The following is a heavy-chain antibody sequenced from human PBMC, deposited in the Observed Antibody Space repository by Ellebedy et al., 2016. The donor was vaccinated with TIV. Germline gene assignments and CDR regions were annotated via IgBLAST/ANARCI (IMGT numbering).Heavy chain of an antibody. CDR1: GYTFSNYF. V-gene: IGHV1-46*04. D-gene: IGHD6-19*01. J-gene: IGHJ4*02. CDR2: INPSSGST. CDR3: AISRSSGWLHTPDY. Sequence: AASVKVSCKASGYTFSNYFVHWVRQAPGQGLEWMGIINPSSGSTTYEQKLQGRLTMTRDTSTSTVYMEMSSLRSEDTAVYYCAISRSSGWLHTPDYWGQGTLVIVSS.